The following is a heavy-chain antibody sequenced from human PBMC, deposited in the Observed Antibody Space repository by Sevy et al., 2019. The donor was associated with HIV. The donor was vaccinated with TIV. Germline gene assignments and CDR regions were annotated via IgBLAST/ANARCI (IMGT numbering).Heavy chain of an antibody. V-gene: IGHV6-1*01. D-gene: IGHD3-22*01. J-gene: IGHJ5*02. Sequence: SQTLSLTCAISGDSVSSNSAAWNWIRQSPSRGLEWLGRTYYRSKWYNDYAVSVKRRITINPDTSKNQFSLQLNFVTPEDTAVYYCASSYDRGGLGRRGGFDPWGQGTLVTVSS. CDR1: GDSVSSNSAA. CDR2: TYYRSKWYN. CDR3: ASSYDRGGLGRRGGFDP.